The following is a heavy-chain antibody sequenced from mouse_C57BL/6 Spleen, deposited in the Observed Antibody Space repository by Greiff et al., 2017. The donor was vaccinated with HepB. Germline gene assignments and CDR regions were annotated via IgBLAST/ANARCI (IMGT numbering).Heavy chain of an antibody. Sequence: VQLQQSGPELVKPGASVKISCKASGYSFTGYYMNWVKQSPEKSLEWIGEINPSTGGTTYNQKFKAKATLTVDKSSSTSYMQLKSLTSEDSAVYYCARKGAGTGYFYVWGTGTTVTVSS. D-gene: IGHD3-3*01. CDR1: GYSFTGYY. CDR3: ARKGAGTGYFYV. V-gene: IGHV1-42*01. J-gene: IGHJ1*03. CDR2: INPSTGGT.